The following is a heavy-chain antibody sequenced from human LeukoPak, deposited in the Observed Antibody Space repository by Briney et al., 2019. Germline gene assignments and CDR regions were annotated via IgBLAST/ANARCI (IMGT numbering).Heavy chain of an antibody. D-gene: IGHD3-3*01. V-gene: IGHV3-48*01. CDR1: GFTFSSYS. J-gene: IGHJ4*02. CDR2: ISSSSSTI. CDR3: ARGPLGFLEWFPFDY. Sequence: ESGGGVVQPGGSLRLSCAASGFTFSSYSMNWVRQAPGKGLEWVSYISSSSSTIYYADSVKGRFTISRDNAKNSLYLQMNSLRAEDTAVYYCARGPLGFLEWFPFDYWGQGTLVTVSS.